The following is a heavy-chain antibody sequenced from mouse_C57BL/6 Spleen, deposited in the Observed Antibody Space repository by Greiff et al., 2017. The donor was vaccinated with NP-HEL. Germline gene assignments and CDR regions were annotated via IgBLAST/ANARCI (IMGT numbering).Heavy chain of an antibody. CDR2: INPNNGGT. CDR3: ASLITTVVPDY. J-gene: IGHJ2*01. V-gene: IGHV1-26*01. CDR1: GYTFTDYY. D-gene: IGHD1-1*01. Sequence: VQLQQSGPELVKPGASVKISCKASGYTFTDYYMNWVKQSHGKSLEWIGDINPNNGGTSYNQKFKGKATLTVDKSSSTAYMELRSLTSEDSAVYYCASLITTVVPDYWGQGTTLTVSS.